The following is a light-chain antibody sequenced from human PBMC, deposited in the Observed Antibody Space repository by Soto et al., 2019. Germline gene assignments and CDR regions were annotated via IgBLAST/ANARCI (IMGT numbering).Light chain of an antibody. V-gene: IGLV2-14*03. CDR3: TSYSNINTHVI. Sequence: QSALTQPASVSGSPGQSITISCTGTSSDVGGYNYVSWYQQHPDKAPKLMIYDVSNRPSGVSNRFSGSKSGNTASLTISGLQTEDEADYYCTSYSNINTHVIFGGGTQLTVL. CDR2: DVS. CDR1: SSDVGGYNY. J-gene: IGLJ2*01.